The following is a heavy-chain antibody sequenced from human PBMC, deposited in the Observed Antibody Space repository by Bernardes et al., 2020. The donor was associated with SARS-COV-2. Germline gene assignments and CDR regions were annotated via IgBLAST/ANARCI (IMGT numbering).Heavy chain of an antibody. Sequence: GESLTLSCKGSGYSFTSYWIGWVRQMPGKGLEWMGIIYPGDSDTRYSPSFQGQVTISADKSISTAYLQWSSLKASDTAMYYCARQRGYSYGYGAFDIWGQGTMVTVSS. CDR2: IYPGDSDT. J-gene: IGHJ3*02. D-gene: IGHD5-18*01. CDR1: GYSFTSYW. V-gene: IGHV5-51*01. CDR3: ARQRGYSYGYGAFDI.